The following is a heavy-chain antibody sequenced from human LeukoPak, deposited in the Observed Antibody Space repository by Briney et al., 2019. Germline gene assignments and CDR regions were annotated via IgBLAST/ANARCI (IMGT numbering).Heavy chain of an antibody. D-gene: IGHD2-2*01. CDR1: DFTFDYYW. CDR3: GRLAHNAWYAIDF. V-gene: IGHV3-7*01. J-gene: IGHJ4*02. CDR2: ILPDGSQK. Sequence: GGSLRLSCVASDFTFDYYWMTWVRQAPGKGLEWLTNILPDGSQKYYVDSVKGRFTISRDNPKNSLYLQINNLRAEDTAVYYCGRLAHNAWYAIDFWGQGTLVTVSS.